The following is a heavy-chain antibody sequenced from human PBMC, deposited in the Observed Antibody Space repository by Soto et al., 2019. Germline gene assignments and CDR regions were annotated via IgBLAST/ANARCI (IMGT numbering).Heavy chain of an antibody. Sequence: QVQLVESGGGVVQPGRSLRLSCAASGFTFSSYAMHWVRQAPGKGLEWVAVISYDGSNKYYADSVKGRFTISRDNSKNTLYLPMNSLRAEDTAVYYCARDYGSGLYYYGMDVWGQGTTVTVSS. CDR2: ISYDGSNK. CDR1: GFTFSSYA. CDR3: ARDYGSGLYYYGMDV. V-gene: IGHV3-30-3*01. D-gene: IGHD3-10*01. J-gene: IGHJ6*02.